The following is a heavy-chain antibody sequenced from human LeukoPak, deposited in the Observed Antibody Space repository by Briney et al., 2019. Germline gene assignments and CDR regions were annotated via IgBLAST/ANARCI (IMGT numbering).Heavy chain of an antibody. CDR2: INYRGST. V-gene: IGHV4-59*01. CDR3: ARALQPGVYAFDL. D-gene: IGHD6-13*01. J-gene: IGHJ3*01. Sequence: SETLSLTCTVSGVSISSYYWTWIRQPPREGLEWIGYINYRGSTNYNPSLKSRVTISLDTSKNQFSLKLSSVTAADTAVYYCARALQPGVYAFDLWGQGTMVTVSS. CDR1: GVSISSYY.